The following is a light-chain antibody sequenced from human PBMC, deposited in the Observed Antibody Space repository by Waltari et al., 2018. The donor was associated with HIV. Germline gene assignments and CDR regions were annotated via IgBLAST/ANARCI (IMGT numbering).Light chain of an antibody. Sequence: QSVLTQPPSASGTPGQRVTISCSGSSSNIGSNTVNWYQQLPGTAPKLLIYRNNQRPSGVPDLFSGSKSGTSAALAISGLQSEDEADYYCAAWDDSLNGYVFGTGTKGTVL. V-gene: IGLV1-44*01. CDR1: SSNIGSNT. CDR3: AAWDDSLNGYV. J-gene: IGLJ1*01. CDR2: RNN.